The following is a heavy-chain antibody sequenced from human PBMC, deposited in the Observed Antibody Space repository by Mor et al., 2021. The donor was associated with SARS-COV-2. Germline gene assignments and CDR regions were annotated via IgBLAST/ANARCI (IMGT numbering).Heavy chain of an antibody. D-gene: IGHD6-13*01. CDR3: ARDGQQLVYHYFDY. J-gene: IGHJ4*02. Sequence: FQGRVTITADESTSTAYMELSSLRSEDTAVYYCARDGQQLVYHYFDYWGQGTLVTVSS. V-gene: IGHV1-69*01.